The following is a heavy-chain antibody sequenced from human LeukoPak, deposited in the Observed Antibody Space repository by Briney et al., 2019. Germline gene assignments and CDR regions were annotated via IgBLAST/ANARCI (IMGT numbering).Heavy chain of an antibody. CDR2: IYYSGST. CDR1: GGSISSYY. CDR3: AREDGYYYDSSSNLNAFDI. V-gene: IGHV4-59*01. Sequence: SETLSLTCTVSGGSISSYYWSWIRQPPGKGLEWIGYIYYSGSTNYNPSLKSRVTISVDTSKNQFSLKLSSVTAADTAVYYCAREDGYYYDSSSNLNAFDIWGQGTMVTVSS. J-gene: IGHJ3*02. D-gene: IGHD3-22*01.